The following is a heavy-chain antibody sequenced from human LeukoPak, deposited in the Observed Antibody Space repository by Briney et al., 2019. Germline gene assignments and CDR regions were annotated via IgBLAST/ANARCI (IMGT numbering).Heavy chain of an antibody. Sequence: GASVKVSCKASGYTFTGYYMHWVRQAPGQGLEWMGWINPNSGGTNYAQKFQGRVTMTRDTSISTAYMELSRLRSDDTAEYYCARASKRQWLSLSMRYYFDYWAQGTLVTVSS. CDR3: ARASKRQWLSLSMRYYFDY. D-gene: IGHD6-19*01. J-gene: IGHJ4*02. V-gene: IGHV1-2*02. CDR2: INPNSGGT. CDR1: GYTFTGYY.